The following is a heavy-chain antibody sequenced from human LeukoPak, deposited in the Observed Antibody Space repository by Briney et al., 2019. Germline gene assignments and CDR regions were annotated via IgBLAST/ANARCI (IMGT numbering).Heavy chain of an antibody. J-gene: IGHJ4*02. V-gene: IGHV4-39*01. CDR3: ASCNYDFWSGYYTLFDY. D-gene: IGHD3-3*01. CDR2: IYYSGST. CDR1: GGSISSSSYY. Sequence: PSETLSLTCTVSGGSISSSSYYWGWIRQPPGKGLEWIGSIYYSGSTYYNPSLKSRVTISVDTSKNQFSLKLSSVTAADTAVYYCASCNYDFWSGYYTLFDYWRQGTLVTVSS.